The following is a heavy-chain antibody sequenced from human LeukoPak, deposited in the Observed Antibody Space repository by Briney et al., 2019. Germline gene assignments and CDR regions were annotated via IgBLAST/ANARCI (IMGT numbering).Heavy chain of an antibody. J-gene: IGHJ6*03. V-gene: IGHV1-69*05. CDR1: GGTFSSYA. Sequence: SVKVSCKASGGTFSSYAISWVRQAPGQGLEWMGGIIPIFGTANYAQKFQGGVTITTDESTSTAYMELSSLRSEDTAVYYCARGAGAAAGQYYYYYYMDVWGKGTTVTVSS. CDR2: IIPIFGTA. D-gene: IGHD6-13*01. CDR3: ARGAGAAAGQYYYYYYMDV.